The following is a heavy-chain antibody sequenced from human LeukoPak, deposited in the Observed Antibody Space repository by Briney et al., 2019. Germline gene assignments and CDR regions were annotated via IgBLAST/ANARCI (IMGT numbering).Heavy chain of an antibody. D-gene: IGHD5-12*01. V-gene: IGHV4-34*01. CDR1: SGFFSGYY. CDR2: INHSGST. CDR3: ARGPRGDDRHYYYGMDV. J-gene: IGHJ6*02. Sequence: PSQTLSLTCVVHSGFFSGYYWSCVRQPPGKGLEWSGEINHSGSTNYSPSLNSRVTISIDTSKNQFSLTVNSVTAADTAVYYCARGPRGDDRHYYYGMDVWGQGTTVTVSS.